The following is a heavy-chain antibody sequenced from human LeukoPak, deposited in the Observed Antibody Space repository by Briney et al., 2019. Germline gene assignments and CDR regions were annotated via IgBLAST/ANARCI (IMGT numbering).Heavy chain of an antibody. J-gene: IGHJ6*02. CDR1: GGSFSGYC. D-gene: IGHD2-2*01. CDR3: ARGPRLVSGPYYYYYYGMDV. CDR2: INHSGST. V-gene: IGHV4-34*01. Sequence: SETLSLTCAVYGGSFSGYCWSWIRQPPGKGLEWIGEINHSGSTNYNPSLKSRVTISVDTSKNQFSLKLSSVTAADTAVYYCARGPRLVSGPYYYYYYGMDVWGQGTTVTVSS.